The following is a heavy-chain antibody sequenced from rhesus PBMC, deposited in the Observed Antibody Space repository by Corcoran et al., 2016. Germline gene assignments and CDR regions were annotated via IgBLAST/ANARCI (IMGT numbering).Heavy chain of an antibody. CDR3: ARSWWDCLES. Sequence: QVQLQQWGDGLVKPSETLSLTCAVYGGSISGYYYWRYISPPPGKGLEWIGYIYGNSASTNYNPALKNRVTMSKDTSKNQFSLKLSSVTAADTAVYYCARSWWDCLESWGQGVVVTVSS. J-gene: IGHJ6*01. CDR2: IYGNSAST. CDR1: GGSISGYYY. D-gene: IGHD1-44*01. V-gene: IGHV4-73*01.